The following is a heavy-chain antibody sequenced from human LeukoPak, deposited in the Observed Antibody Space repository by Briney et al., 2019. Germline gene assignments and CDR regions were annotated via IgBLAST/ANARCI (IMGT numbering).Heavy chain of an antibody. Sequence: GGSLRLSCAASGFTFSSYAMSWVRQAPGKGLEWVSAISGSGGSTYYADSAKGRFTISRDNAKNSLYLQMNSLRAEDTAVYYCARDRRAYCSSTSCYAWDYWGQGTLVTVSS. CDR2: ISGSGGST. CDR3: ARDRRAYCSSTSCYAWDY. J-gene: IGHJ4*02. CDR1: GFTFSSYA. D-gene: IGHD2-2*01. V-gene: IGHV3-23*01.